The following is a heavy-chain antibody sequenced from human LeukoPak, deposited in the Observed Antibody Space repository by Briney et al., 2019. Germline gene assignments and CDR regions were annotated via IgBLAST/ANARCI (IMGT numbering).Heavy chain of an antibody. V-gene: IGHV4-39*01. CDR2: ISYSGTT. Sequence: PSETLSLTCTASGDSISSSNYYWGWIRQPPGKGLEWIGGISYSGTTYYNPSLKSRVTISIDTSKNQFSLKLSSVTAADTAVYYCARTSQGAFDIWGQGTMVTVSS. CDR1: GDSISSSNYY. CDR3: ARTSQGAFDI. J-gene: IGHJ3*02.